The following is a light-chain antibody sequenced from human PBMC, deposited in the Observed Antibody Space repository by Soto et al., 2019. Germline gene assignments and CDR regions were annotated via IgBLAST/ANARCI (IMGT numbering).Light chain of an antibody. V-gene: IGLV7-46*01. Sequence: QAVVTQEPSLTVSPGGTVTLTCGSSTGPVTSGHYPYWFQQKPGQAPRTLIYDTDNKHSWTPARFSGSLLGGKAALTLSGAQPEDEADYYCLLSYTGRLYVFGTGTKLTVL. CDR2: DTD. CDR1: TGPVTSGHY. J-gene: IGLJ1*01. CDR3: LLSYTGRLYV.